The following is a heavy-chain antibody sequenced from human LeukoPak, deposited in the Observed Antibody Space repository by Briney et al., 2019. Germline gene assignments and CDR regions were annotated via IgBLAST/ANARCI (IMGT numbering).Heavy chain of an antibody. Sequence: PSETLSLTCTVSGGSISSYYWSWIRQPPGKGLEWIGYIYYSGSTNYNPSLKSRVTISVDTSKNQFSLKLSSVTAADTAVYYCAREGALNYDILTGYYLGYFDCWGQGTLVTVSS. CDR3: AREGALNYDILTGYYLGYFDC. J-gene: IGHJ4*02. V-gene: IGHV4-59*01. CDR1: GGSISSYY. D-gene: IGHD3-9*01. CDR2: IYYSGST.